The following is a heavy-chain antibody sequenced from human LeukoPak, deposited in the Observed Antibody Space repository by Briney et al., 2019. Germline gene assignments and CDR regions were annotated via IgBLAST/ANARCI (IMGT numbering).Heavy chain of an antibody. CDR1: GFTVSSNY. J-gene: IGHJ4*02. V-gene: IGHV3-53*01. D-gene: IGHD3-22*01. CDR2: IYSGGST. Sequence: GGSLRLSCAASGFTVSSNYMSWVRQAPGKGLEWVSVIYSGGSTYYADSVKGRFTISRDNSKNTLYLQMNSLRAEDTAVYYCARDSIVVVSEYWGQGTLVTASS. CDR3: ARDSIVVVSEY.